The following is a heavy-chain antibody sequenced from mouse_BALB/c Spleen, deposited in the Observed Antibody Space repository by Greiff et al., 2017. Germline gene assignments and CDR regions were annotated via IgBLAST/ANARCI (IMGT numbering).Heavy chain of an antibody. CDR2: INPSTGYT. Sequence: QVHVKQSGAELAKPGASVKMSCKASGYTFTSYWMHWVKQRPGQGLEWIGYINPSTGYTEYNQKFKDKATLTADKSSSTAYMQLSSLTSEDSAVYYCAREGITTATFDYWGQGTTLTVSS. V-gene: IGHV1-7*01. D-gene: IGHD1-2*01. CDR3: AREGITTATFDY. CDR1: GYTFTSYW. J-gene: IGHJ2*01.